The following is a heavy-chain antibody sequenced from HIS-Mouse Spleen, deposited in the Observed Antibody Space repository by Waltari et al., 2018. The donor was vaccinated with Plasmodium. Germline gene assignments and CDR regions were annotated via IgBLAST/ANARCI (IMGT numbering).Heavy chain of an antibody. Sequence: EVQLVESGGGLVQPGGSLRLSCAASGFTFSSYSMNWVRQAPGKGLGWVSYISSSSSTIYDAASGKGRFTISRDKAKNSLYLQMNSLRDEDTAVYYCARPIYGDYVCGLRPCGMDVWGQGTTVTVSS. D-gene: IGHD4-17*01. CDR1: GFTFSSYS. V-gene: IGHV3-48*02. J-gene: IGHJ6*02. CDR2: ISSSSSTI. CDR3: ARPIYGDYVCGLRPCGMDV.